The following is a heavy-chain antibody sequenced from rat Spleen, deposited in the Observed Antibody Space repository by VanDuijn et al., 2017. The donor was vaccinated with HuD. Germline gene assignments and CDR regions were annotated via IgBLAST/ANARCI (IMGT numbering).Heavy chain of an antibody. CDR3: ARGKYTTDWFAY. CDR1: GFSLVSYG. CDR2: ISSGGNT. J-gene: IGHJ3*01. V-gene: IGHV2-6*01. D-gene: IGHD1-6*01. Sequence: QVQLKESGPVLVQPSQTLSLTCTVSGFSLVSYGVSWVRQPPGKGREWVAGISSGGNTYHNSILKSRLSISRETSKSQVFLKMNSLQTEDTAMYFCARGKYTTDWFAYWGQGTLVTVSS.